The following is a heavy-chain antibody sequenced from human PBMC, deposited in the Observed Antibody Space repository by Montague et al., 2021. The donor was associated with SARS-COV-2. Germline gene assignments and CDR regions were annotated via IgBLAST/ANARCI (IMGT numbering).Heavy chain of an antibody. V-gene: IGHV4-59*08. CDR1: AGAIDNHY. CDR3: ASRPSSGWSFDS. Sequence: SETLSLTCTVSAGAIDNHYWSWIRQPPGKELGWIGYIYFSGAASYNPSLTSRVTISVDPSRNQFSLQLTSVTAAAAAVYYCASRPSSGWSFDSWGQGTQVSVSS. J-gene: IGHJ4*02. CDR2: IYFSGAA. D-gene: IGHD6-19*01.